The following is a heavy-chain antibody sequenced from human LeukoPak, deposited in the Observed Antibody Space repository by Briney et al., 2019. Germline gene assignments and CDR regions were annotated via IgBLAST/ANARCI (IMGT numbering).Heavy chain of an antibody. Sequence: PSETLSLTCTVSGGSISSYYWSWIRQPPGKGLEWIGYIYYSGSTNYNPSLKSRVTISVDTSKNQFSLKLSSVTAADTAVYYCARGSRWRELDYYYGMDVWGQGTTVTVSS. J-gene: IGHJ6*02. CDR3: ARGSRWRELDYYYGMDV. V-gene: IGHV4-59*01. CDR1: GGSISSYY. D-gene: IGHD1-26*01. CDR2: IYYSGST.